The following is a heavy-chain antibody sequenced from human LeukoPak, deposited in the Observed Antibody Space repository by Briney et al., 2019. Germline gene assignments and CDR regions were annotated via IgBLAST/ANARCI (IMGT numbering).Heavy chain of an antibody. CDR2: ISYDGSNK. J-gene: IGHJ4*02. Sequence: GRSLRLSCAASGFTFSSYGMHWVRQAPGKGLEWVAVISYDGSNKYYADSVKGRFTISRDNSKNTLYLQMNSLRAEDTAVYYCAKERLIVGATTAPPDYWGQGTLVTVSS. D-gene: IGHD1-26*01. CDR1: GFTFSSYG. V-gene: IGHV3-30*18. CDR3: AKERLIVGATTAPPDY.